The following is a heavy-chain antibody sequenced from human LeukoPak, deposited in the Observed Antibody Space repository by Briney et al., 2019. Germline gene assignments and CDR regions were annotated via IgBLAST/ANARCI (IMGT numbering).Heavy chain of an antibody. CDR1: GGSISSYY. CDR3: ARIAVAEGFDP. D-gene: IGHD6-19*01. V-gene: IGHV4-59*01. J-gene: IGHJ5*02. Sequence: SETLSLTCTVSGGSISSYYWSWIRQPPGKGLEWIGYIYYSGSTNYNPSLESRVTISVDTSKNQFSLKLSSVTAADTAVYYCARIAVAEGFDPWGQGTLVTVSS. CDR2: IYYSGST.